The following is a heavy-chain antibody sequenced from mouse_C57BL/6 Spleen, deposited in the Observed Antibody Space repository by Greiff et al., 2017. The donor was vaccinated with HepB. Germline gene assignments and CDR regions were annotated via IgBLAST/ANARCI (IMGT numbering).Heavy chain of an antibody. CDR3: ASPHWGYYAMDY. Sequence: EVQLQQSGPELVKPGASVKISCKASGYTFTDYYMNWVKQSHGKSLEWIGDINPNNGGTSYNQKFKGKATLTVDKSSSTAYMELRSLTSEDSAVYYCASPHWGYYAMDYWGQGTSVTVSS. D-gene: IGHD4-1*01. V-gene: IGHV1-26*01. J-gene: IGHJ4*01. CDR2: INPNNGGT. CDR1: GYTFTDYY.